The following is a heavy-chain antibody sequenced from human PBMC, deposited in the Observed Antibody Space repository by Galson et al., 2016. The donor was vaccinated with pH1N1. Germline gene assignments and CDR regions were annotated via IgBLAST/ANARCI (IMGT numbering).Heavy chain of an antibody. D-gene: IGHD2/OR15-2a*01. CDR1: GFTFSGSA. Sequence: LRLSCAASGFTFSGSAMHWVRQASGKGLEWVGHIRGKANNYATAYAASVKGRFTFSRDDSNNTAYLQMNNLRPEDTAMYYCTIGRRQDYYYGMDVWGQGTLVTVSS. CDR2: IRGKANNYAT. J-gene: IGHJ6*02. CDR3: TIGRRQDYYYGMDV. V-gene: IGHV3-73*01.